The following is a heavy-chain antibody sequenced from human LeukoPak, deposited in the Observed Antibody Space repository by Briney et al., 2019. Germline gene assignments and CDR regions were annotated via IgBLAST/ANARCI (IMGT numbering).Heavy chain of an antibody. CDR1: GFTFSSYA. J-gene: IGHJ6*03. V-gene: IGHV3-23*01. D-gene: IGHD2-15*01. CDR3: ARVLRYCSGGNCYSGGLGYMDV. CDR2: ISGGGGST. Sequence: PGGSLRLSCAASGFTFSSYAMSWVRQAPGKGLEWVSAISGGGGSTYYADSVKGRFTISRDNSKNSLFLQMNSLRAEDTAVYYCARVLRYCSGGNCYSGGLGYMDVWGKGTTVTISS.